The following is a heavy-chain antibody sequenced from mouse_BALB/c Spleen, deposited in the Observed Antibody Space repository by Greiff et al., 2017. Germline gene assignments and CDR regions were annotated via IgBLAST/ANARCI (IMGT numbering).Heavy chain of an antibody. J-gene: IGHJ1*01. CDR3: ARDVGGSCYFDD. CDR2: IWGDGST. CDR1: GFSLTGYG. D-gene: IGHD1-1*02. V-gene: IGHV2-6-7*01. Sequence: VQLQQSGPGLVAPSQSLSITCTVSGFSLTGYGVNWVRQPPGKGLEWLGMIWGDGSTDYNSALKYRLSIRKDNSKSKVFLKMISLQTDDTATVYCARDVGGSCYFDDWGEGTTVTVSS.